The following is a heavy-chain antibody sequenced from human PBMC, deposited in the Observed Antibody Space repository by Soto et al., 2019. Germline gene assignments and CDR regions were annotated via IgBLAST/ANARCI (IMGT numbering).Heavy chain of an antibody. D-gene: IGHD1-1*01. CDR1: GFTFSSYA. CDR2: ISYDGSNK. CDR3: ARDSLEDYFDY. Sequence: PGGSLRLSCAASGFTFSSYAMHWVRQAPGKGLEWVAVISYDGSNKYYADSVKGRFTISRDNSKNTLYLQMNSLRAEDTAVYYCARDSLEDYFDYWGQGTLVTVSS. V-gene: IGHV3-30-3*01. J-gene: IGHJ4*02.